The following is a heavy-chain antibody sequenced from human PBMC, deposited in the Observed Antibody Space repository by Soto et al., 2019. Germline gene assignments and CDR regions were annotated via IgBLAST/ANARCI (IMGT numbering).Heavy chain of an antibody. D-gene: IGHD1-1*01. V-gene: IGHV1-8*01. CDR3: ARMETSGTLNWFGP. CDR1: GYTFTNYD. CDR2: MNPNSANT. J-gene: IGHJ5*02. Sequence: ASVKVSCKASGYTFTNYDISWVRQATGQGLEWMGWMNPNSANTGYAQKFQGRVSMTRDTSINTAYMELSSLRSEDTAIYYCARMETSGTLNWFGPRGQLTLVPASS.